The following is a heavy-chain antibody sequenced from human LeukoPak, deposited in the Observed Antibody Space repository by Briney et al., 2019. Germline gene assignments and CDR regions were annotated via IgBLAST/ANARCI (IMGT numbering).Heavy chain of an antibody. V-gene: IGHV3-74*01. J-gene: IGHJ4*02. CDR3: ARDVAYFDY. CDR1: GFTFSGYW. CDR2: LNSDGSST. Sequence: GGSLRLSCVASGFTFSGYWMHWVRQAPGKGLVWVSRLNSDGSSTNYEDSVKGRFTISRDNAKNTLFLQMNTLRAEDTGVYYCARDVAYFDYWGQGTLVTVSS. D-gene: IGHD2-15*01.